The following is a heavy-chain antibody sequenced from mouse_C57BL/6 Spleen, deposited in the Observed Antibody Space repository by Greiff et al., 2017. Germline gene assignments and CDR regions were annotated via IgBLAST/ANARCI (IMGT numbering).Heavy chain of an antibody. J-gene: IGHJ4*01. Sequence: QVQLQQPGAELVRPGSSVKLSCKASGYTFTSYWMHWVKQRPIQGLEWIGNIDPSDSETHYNQKFKDKATLTVDKSSSTAYMQLSSLTSEDSAVYYCARSRYYGSRDYYAMDYWGQGTSVTVSS. CDR1: GYTFTSYW. V-gene: IGHV1-52*01. CDR2: IDPSDSET. CDR3: ARSRYYGSRDYYAMDY. D-gene: IGHD1-1*01.